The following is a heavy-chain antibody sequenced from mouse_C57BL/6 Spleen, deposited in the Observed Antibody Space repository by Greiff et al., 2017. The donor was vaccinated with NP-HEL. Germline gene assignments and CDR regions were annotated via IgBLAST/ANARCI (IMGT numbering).Heavy chain of an antibody. V-gene: IGHV1-69*01. CDR1: GYTFTSYW. CDR2: IDPSDSYT. Sequence: VQLQQPGAELVMPGASVKLSCTASGYTFTSYWMHWVKQRPGQGLEWIGEIDPSDSYTNYNQKFKGKSTLTVDKSSSTAYMQLSSLTSEDSAVYCCARGGWDRLYWYFDVWGTGTTVTVSS. CDR3: ARGGWDRLYWYFDV. J-gene: IGHJ1*03. D-gene: IGHD3-3*01.